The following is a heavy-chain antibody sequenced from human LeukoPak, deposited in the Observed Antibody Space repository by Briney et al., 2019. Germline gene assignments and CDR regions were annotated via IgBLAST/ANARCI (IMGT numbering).Heavy chain of an antibody. CDR1: GFTFRSHW. CDR3: ARDHVVDGLVFDY. J-gene: IGHJ4*02. D-gene: IGHD2-15*01. Sequence: PGGSLRRSCAASGFTFRSHWMSWVRQAPGKGLELVANINQDGSEKYYVDSVKGRFTISRDNAKDSLFLQMNSLRAEDTATYYCARDHVVDGLVFDYWGQGTLVTVSS. CDR2: INQDGSEK. V-gene: IGHV3-7*01.